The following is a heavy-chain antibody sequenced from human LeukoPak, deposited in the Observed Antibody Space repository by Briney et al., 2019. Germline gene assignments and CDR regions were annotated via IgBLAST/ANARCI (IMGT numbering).Heavy chain of an antibody. CDR2: INHSGST. CDR3: ARWWYCSSTSCYESRDY. V-gene: IGHV4-34*01. Sequence: SETLSLTCAVYGGSFSGYYWSWIRQPPGKGLEWIGEINHSGSTNYNPSLKSRVTISVDTPKNQFSLKLSSVTAADTAVYYCARWWYCSSTSCYESRDYWGQGTLVTVSS. J-gene: IGHJ4*02. D-gene: IGHD2-2*01. CDR1: GGSFSGYY.